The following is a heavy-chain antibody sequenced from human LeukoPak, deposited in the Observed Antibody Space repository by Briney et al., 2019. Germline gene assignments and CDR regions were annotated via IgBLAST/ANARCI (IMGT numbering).Heavy chain of an antibody. Sequence: PGGSLRLSCAASGFTVSSNYMSWVRQAPGKGLEWVSVIYSGGSTYYSDSVKGRFTISRDNSKNTLYLQMNSLRAEDTAVYYCAKDRSSGWYTTLDSWGQGALVTVSS. V-gene: IGHV3-53*01. CDR3: AKDRSSGWYTTLDS. CDR1: GFTVSSNY. CDR2: IYSGGST. J-gene: IGHJ4*02. D-gene: IGHD6-19*01.